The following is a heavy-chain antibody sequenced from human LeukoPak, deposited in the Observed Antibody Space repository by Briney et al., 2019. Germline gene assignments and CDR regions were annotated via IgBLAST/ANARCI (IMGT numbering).Heavy chain of an antibody. CDR1: GYSISSGYY. Sequence: SETLSLXCAVSGYSISSGYYWGWIRQPPGKGLEWIGSIYHSGSTYYNPSLKSRVTISVDTSENQFSLKLSSVTAADTAVYYCARATYDFWSGYYPNFDYWGQGTLVTVSS. V-gene: IGHV4-38-2*01. CDR2: IYHSGST. D-gene: IGHD3-3*01. CDR3: ARATYDFWSGYYPNFDY. J-gene: IGHJ4*02.